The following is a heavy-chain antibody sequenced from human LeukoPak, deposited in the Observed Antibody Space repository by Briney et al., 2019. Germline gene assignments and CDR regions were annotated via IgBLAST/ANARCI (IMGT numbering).Heavy chain of an antibody. D-gene: IGHD2-2*01. J-gene: IGHJ5*02. V-gene: IGHV4-34*01. CDR1: GGSFSGYY. CDR2: INHSGST. CDR3: ARVLRYCSSTSCYRNWFDP. Sequence: SETLSLTCAVYGGSFSGYYWSWIRQPPGKGLEWIGEINHSGSTNYNPSLKSRVTISVDTSKNQFSLKLSSVTAADTAVYYCARVLRYCSSTSCYRNWFDPWGQGTLVTVSS.